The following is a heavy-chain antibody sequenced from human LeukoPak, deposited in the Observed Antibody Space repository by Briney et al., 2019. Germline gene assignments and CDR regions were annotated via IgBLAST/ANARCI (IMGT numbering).Heavy chain of an antibody. CDR3: AKDGILENDAFDI. CDR2: ISGSGGST. V-gene: IGHV3-23*01. D-gene: IGHD3-3*01. J-gene: IGHJ3*02. Sequence: PGGSLRLSCAASGFTFSGYAMSWVRQAPGKGLEWVSAISGSGGSTYYADSVKGRFTISRDNSKNTLYLQMNSLRAEDTAVYYCAKDGILENDAFDIWGQGTMVTVSS. CDR1: GFTFSGYA.